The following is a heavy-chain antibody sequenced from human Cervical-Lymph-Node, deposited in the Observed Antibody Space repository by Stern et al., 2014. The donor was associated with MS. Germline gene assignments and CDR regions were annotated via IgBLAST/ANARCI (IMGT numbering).Heavy chain of an antibody. CDR1: GFTLSGYS. D-gene: IGHD3-16*01. J-gene: IGHJ4*02. CDR2: ISYDGNHK. CDR3: ARARRPYTIGLYYFDY. Sequence: VQLGESGGGVVKPGRSLRLSCAASGFTLSGYSIHWVRQAPGKGLEWLAVISYDGNHKNYADSVKGRITISRDNSENSLNLQMNSLSPADTAVYYCARARRPYTIGLYYFDYWGQGTLVTVSS. V-gene: IGHV3-30*04.